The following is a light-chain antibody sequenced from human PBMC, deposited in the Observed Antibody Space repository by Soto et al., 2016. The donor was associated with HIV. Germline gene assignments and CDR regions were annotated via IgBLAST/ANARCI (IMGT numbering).Light chain of an antibody. CDR1: HDISNY. CDR2: DAS. V-gene: IGKV1-33*01. Sequence: DIQLTQSPSFLSLSIGDRVTITCQASHDISNYLSWYHQKPGEAPKLLIYDASNLETGVPSRFSGSGSGTDFTFTISSLQPEDIATYYCQQYYNVPLTFGGGTKMEIK. CDR3: QQYYNVPLT. J-gene: IGKJ4*01.